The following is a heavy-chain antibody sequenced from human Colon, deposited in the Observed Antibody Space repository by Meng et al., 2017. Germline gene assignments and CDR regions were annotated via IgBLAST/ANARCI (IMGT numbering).Heavy chain of an antibody. CDR1: GFTFGDYA. CDR3: TRDRVYYYGSGSRLEY. CDR2: IRSKAYGGTT. V-gene: IGHV3-49*04. J-gene: IGHJ4*02. Sequence: GESLKISCTASGFTFGDYAMSWVRQAPGKGLEWVGFIRSKAYGGTTEYAASGKGRFTIARDDTKSIAYLQMNSLKTEDTAVYYCTRDRVYYYGSGSRLEYWGQGTLVTVSS. D-gene: IGHD3-10*01.